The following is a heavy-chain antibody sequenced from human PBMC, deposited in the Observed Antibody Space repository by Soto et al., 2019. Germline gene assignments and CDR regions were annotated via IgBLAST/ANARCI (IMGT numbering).Heavy chain of an antibody. V-gene: IGHV3-30-3*01. CDR1: GFTLSSYA. J-gene: IGHJ4*02. Sequence: QVQLVESGGGVVQPGRSLRLSCAASGFTLSSYAMHWVRQAPGKGLEWVAVISYDGNNKYYADSVKGRFTISRDNSKNTLYLQMNSLRAEDTAVYYCASSTVTTKDYWGQGTLVTVSS. D-gene: IGHD4-17*01. CDR2: ISYDGNNK. CDR3: ASSTVTTKDY.